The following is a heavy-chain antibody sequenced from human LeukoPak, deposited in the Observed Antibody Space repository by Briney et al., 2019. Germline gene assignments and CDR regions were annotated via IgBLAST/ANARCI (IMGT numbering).Heavy chain of an antibody. CDR2: IVHSGTA. V-gene: IGHV4-39*02. D-gene: IGHD2-2*03. CDR3: ARRRVYVAWVLTVPDSFDV. Sequence: PSETLSLTCSVSGDSVSSGDFYWGWIRHPPGKGREWLGSIVHSGTAYYNPSLKSRLTISVDTSSNHFCLTLKYGTAADTAVYYCARRRVYVAWVLTVPDSFDVGGRGTLVSVSS. J-gene: IGHJ3*01. CDR1: GDSVSSGDFY.